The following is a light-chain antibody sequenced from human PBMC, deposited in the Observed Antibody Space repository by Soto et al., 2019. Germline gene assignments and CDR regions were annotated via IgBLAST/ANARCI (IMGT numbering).Light chain of an antibody. J-gene: IGKJ2*01. CDR2: KVS. Sequence: DVVMTQSPLSLPVTLGQPASISCRSSQSLVHSNGDTFLNWCQQRPGQSPRRLIFKVSNRDSGVPERLSGSGSGTDFTLKISRVEAEDGEIYYCLQGPHWPPYTVGQGTKLEIK. CDR3: LQGPHWPPYT. CDR1: QSLVHSNGDTF. V-gene: IGKV2-30*02.